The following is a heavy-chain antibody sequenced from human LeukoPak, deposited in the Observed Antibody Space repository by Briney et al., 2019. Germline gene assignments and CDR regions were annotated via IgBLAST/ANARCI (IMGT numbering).Heavy chain of an antibody. CDR2: ISSDGSNA. V-gene: IGHV3-30*18. CDR3: AKDLSGRKGPFDY. D-gene: IGHD3-10*01. J-gene: IGHJ4*02. Sequence: GRSLRLSCAASCFTFSSYGMHWVRQAPGKGLEWVAVISSDGSNAYYADSVKGRFTMSRDNSKNTLFVQMNSLRAEDTAMYYCAKDLSGRKGPFDYWGQGTLVTVSS. CDR1: CFTFSSYG.